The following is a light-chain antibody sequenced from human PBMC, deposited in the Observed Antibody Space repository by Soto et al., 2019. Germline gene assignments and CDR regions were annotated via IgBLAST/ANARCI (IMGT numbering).Light chain of an antibody. CDR1: QDIYKY. V-gene: IGKV1-33*01. J-gene: IGKJ3*01. CDR3: QQYDNLPPFT. Sequence: DIQMTQSPSSLSASVGDRVTITCQASQDIYKYLNWYQQKPGKAPKLLIYDASNLETGVPSRFSGSGSGTDFTFTISSLQPEDIATYYCQQYDNLPPFTFGPGTKVDI. CDR2: DAS.